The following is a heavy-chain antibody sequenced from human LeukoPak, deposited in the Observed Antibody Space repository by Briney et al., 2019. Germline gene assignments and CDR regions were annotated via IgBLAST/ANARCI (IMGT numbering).Heavy chain of an antibody. CDR3: VRGPSDSSLPGP. CDR1: GFTFSDHY. Sequence: PGGSLRLSCAASGFTFSDHYMSWMRQAPGKGLEWVSYIGHSGSPIYYADSVKGRFTISRDNAKTSLYLQMNSLRAEDTAMYYCVRGPSDSSLPGPWGQGTLVIVSS. CDR2: IGHSGSPI. J-gene: IGHJ5*02. V-gene: IGHV3-11*01. D-gene: IGHD2-21*02.